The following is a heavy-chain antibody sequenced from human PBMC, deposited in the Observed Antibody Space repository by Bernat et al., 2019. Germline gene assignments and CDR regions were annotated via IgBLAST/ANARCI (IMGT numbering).Heavy chain of an antibody. D-gene: IGHD2-2*01. Sequence: QVQLVESGGGVVQPGRSLRLSCAASGFTFSSYGMHWVRQAPGKGLEWVAVISYDGSNNTYADSVKGRFTISRDNSKNTLYLQMNSLRAEDTAVYYCAKCYDQSVPAADYYYGMDVWGQGTTVTVSS. CDR3: AKCYDQSVPAADYYYGMDV. CDR1: GFTFSSYG. CDR2: ISYDGSNN. V-gene: IGHV3-30*18. J-gene: IGHJ6*02.